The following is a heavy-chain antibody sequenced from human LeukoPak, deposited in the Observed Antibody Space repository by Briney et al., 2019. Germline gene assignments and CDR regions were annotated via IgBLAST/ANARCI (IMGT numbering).Heavy chain of an antibody. CDR1: GYTLTDYY. V-gene: IGHV1-2*06. Sequence: ASVKVSCKASGYTLTDYYMHWVRQAPGQGLEWMGRINPNSGGTNYAQKFQGRVTMTRDTSISTVYMELSRLRPDDTAVYYCARVGSYESSGYYEYWGQGTLVTVSS. J-gene: IGHJ4*02. CDR2: INPNSGGT. CDR3: ARVGSYESSGYYEY. D-gene: IGHD3-22*01.